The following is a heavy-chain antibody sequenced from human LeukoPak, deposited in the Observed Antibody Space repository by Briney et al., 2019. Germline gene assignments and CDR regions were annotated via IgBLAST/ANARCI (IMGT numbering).Heavy chain of an antibody. CDR1: GFTVSSNY. V-gene: IGHV3-53*01. CDR3: ASGDSYYYDSSGYYRY. J-gene: IGHJ4*02. Sequence: GGSLRLSCAASGFTVSSNYMSWVRQAPGKGLEWVSVIYSGGSTYYADSVKGRFTISRDNSKNTLYLQMNSLRAEDTAVYYCASGDSYYYDSSGYYRYWGQGTLVTVSS. D-gene: IGHD3-22*01. CDR2: IYSGGST.